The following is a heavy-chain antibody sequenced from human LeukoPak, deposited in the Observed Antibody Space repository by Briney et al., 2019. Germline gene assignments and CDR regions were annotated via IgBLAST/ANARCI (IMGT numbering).Heavy chain of an antibody. Sequence: ASVKVSCKASGGTFSSYAISWVRQAPGQGLEWMGIINPSGGSTSNAQKLQGRVTMTRDTSTSTVYMELSSLRSEDTAVYYCARGSIAARGGYFDYWGQGTLVTVSS. J-gene: IGHJ4*02. V-gene: IGHV1-46*01. CDR2: INPSGGST. CDR3: ARGSIAARGGYFDY. D-gene: IGHD6-6*01. CDR1: GGTFSSYA.